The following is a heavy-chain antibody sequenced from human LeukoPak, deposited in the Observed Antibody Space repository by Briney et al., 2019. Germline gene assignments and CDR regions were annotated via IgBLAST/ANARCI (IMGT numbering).Heavy chain of an antibody. CDR3: AKVVGSSWYSDDY. Sequence: PGGSLRLSCAASGFTFDDYAMHWVRQAPGKGLEWVSGISRNSGSIGYADSVKGRFTISRDNAKNSLYLQMNSLRAEDTALYYCAKVVGSSWYSDDYWGQGTLVTVSS. D-gene: IGHD6-13*01. V-gene: IGHV3-9*01. CDR1: GFTFDDYA. J-gene: IGHJ4*02. CDR2: ISRNSGSI.